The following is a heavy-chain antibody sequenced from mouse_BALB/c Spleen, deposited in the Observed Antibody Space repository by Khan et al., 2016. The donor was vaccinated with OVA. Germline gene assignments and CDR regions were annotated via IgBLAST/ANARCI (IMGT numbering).Heavy chain of an antibody. CDR1: GFNIKDTY. J-gene: IGHJ4*01. D-gene: IGHD2-4*01. V-gene: IGHV14-3*02. Sequence: EVQLQQSGAELVKPGASVKLSCTASGFNIKDTYIHWEKQRPEQGLEWIGRVDPANGNTKYDPKFQGKASITADKSSNTAYLQLNSLTSEDTAVDFYSRHIDYYDAMDYWGHGTSVTVSA. CDR3: SRHIDYYDAMDY. CDR2: VDPANGNT.